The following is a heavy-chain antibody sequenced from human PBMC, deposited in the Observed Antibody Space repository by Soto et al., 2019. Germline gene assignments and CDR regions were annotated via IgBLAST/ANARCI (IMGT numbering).Heavy chain of an antibody. CDR3: ARASRLWDYGGYDAFDI. CDR1: GYTFTGYY. CDR2: INPNSGGT. D-gene: IGHD4-17*01. J-gene: IGHJ3*02. Sequence: QVQLVQSGAEVKKPGASVKVSCKASGYTFTGYYMHWVRQAPGQGLEWMGWINPNSGGTNYAQKFQGRVTMTRDTSTSTVYMELSSLRSEDTAVYYCARASRLWDYGGYDAFDIWGQGTMVTVSS. V-gene: IGHV1-2*02.